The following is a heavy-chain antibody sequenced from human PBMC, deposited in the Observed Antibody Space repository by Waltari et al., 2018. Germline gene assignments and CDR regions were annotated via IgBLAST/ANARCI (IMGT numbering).Heavy chain of an antibody. Sequence: QLQLQESGPGLVKHSETLSSTCPVSGGSISSRVYYWGWIGRPPGLGLAWIGSVYYSGNTFYNPPMKSRVTISVDMSKNKFSRKLSSVTATDPAVYYCARLRSTMGSAGIVDNWGQGTLVTVSS. CDR3: ARLRSTMGSAGIVDN. CDR2: VYYSGNT. CDR1: GGSISSRVYY. D-gene: IGHD6-13*01. J-gene: IGHJ4*02. V-gene: IGHV4-39*01.